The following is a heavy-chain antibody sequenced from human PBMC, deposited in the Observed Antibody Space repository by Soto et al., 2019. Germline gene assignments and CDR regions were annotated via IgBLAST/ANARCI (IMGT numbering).Heavy chain of an antibody. CDR1: GGSISSYY. J-gene: IGHJ4*02. CDR3: ARAWGGDGDY. CDR2: IYYSGST. D-gene: IGHD7-27*01. V-gene: IGHV4-59*01. Sequence: QVQLQESGPGLVKPSETLSLTCTVSGGSISSYYWSWIRQPPGKGLEWIGYIYYSGSTNYNPSLKRRVTLSVDTSKNQFSLKLSSVTAADPAVYYCARAWGGDGDYWGQGTLVTVSS.